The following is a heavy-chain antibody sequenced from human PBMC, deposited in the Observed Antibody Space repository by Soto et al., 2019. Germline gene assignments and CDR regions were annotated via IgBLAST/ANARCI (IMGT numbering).Heavy chain of an antibody. D-gene: IGHD2-8*01. J-gene: IGHJ4*02. CDR3: AGRSCSTGVCHFDY. CDR1: GLTFSSYS. CDR2: ISSGGTFI. Sequence: EVQLVESGGGLVKPGGSLRLSCAASGLTFSSYSLNWVRQAPGKGLEWVSSISSGGTFIYYPDSVKGRFPISKDNAQSSLYLQMNDLRVEDTAVYYCAGRSCSTGVCHFDYWGQGTLVAVSS. V-gene: IGHV3-21*06.